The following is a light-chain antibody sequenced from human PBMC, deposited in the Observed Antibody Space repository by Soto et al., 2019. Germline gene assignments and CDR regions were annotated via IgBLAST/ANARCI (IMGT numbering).Light chain of an antibody. V-gene: IGKV3-20*01. Sequence: EIVLTQSPGTLSLYPGERATLSCRASQSVSNNYLAWYQQKPGQAPRLLIYGASSRATVIPDRFSGSGSGTDFTLTISRLEPEDFAVYYCQPYGSSPSWTFGQGTKVDI. J-gene: IGKJ1*01. CDR3: QPYGSSPSWT. CDR2: GAS. CDR1: QSVSNNY.